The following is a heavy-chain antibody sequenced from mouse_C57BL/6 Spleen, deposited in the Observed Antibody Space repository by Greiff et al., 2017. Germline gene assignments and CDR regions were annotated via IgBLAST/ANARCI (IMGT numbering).Heavy chain of an antibody. V-gene: IGHV5-6*01. CDR2: ISSGGSYT. CDR3: ARPPLYYDYDRGFAY. CDR1: GFTFSSYG. J-gene: IGHJ3*01. Sequence: DVQLVESGGDLVKPGGSLKLSCAASGFTFSSYGMSWVRQTPDKRLEWVATISSGGSYTYYPDSVKGRFTISRDNAKNTLYLQMSSLKSEDTAMYYCARPPLYYDYDRGFAYWGQGTLVTVSA. D-gene: IGHD2-4*01.